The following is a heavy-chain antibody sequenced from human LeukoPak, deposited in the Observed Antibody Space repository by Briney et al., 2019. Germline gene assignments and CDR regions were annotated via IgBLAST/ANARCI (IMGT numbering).Heavy chain of an antibody. CDR1: GGSISSYY. CDR2: IYHSGST. V-gene: IGHV4-59*08. J-gene: IGHJ2*01. CDR3: ARRLYSSSYWYFDL. D-gene: IGHD6-6*01. Sequence: PSETLSLTCTVSGGSISSYYWSWIRQPPGKGLEWIGYIYHSGSTYYNPSLKSRVTISVDTSKNQFSLKLSSVTAADTAVYYCARRLYSSSYWYFDLWGRGTLVTVSS.